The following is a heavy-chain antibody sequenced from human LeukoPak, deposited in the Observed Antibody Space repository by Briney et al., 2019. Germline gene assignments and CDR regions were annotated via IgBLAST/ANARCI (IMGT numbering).Heavy chain of an antibody. D-gene: IGHD4-17*01. CDR1: GGSISSGGYY. J-gene: IGHJ4*02. CDR2: IYYSGST. Sequence: SQTLALTCTVSGGSISSGGYYWSWIRQHPGTGLEWIGYIYYSGSTYYNPSLKSRVTISVDMSKNQFSLKLSSVTAADTAVYYCARVDYGDYRFDYWGQGTLVTVSS. V-gene: IGHV4-31*03. CDR3: ARVDYGDYRFDY.